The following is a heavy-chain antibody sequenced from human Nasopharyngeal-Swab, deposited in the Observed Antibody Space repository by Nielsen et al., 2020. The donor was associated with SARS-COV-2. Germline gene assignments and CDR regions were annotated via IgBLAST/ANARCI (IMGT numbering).Heavy chain of an antibody. V-gene: IGHV3-23*02. D-gene: IGHD6-19*01. J-gene: IGHJ3*02. CDR2: ISGSGAST. CDR3: VKKGQQWLADDAFDT. Sequence: GESLKISCGTSGFTFGTFAMGWVRQASGKGLEWVSVISGSGASTYYGDSVKGRFVISRDNSKNNLYLQMNNLKVEDAAIYYCVKKGQQWLADDAFDTWGQGTLVIISS. CDR1: GFTFGTFA.